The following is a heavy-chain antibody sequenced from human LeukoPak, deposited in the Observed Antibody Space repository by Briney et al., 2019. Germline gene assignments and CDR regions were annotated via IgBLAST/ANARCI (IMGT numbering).Heavy chain of an antibody. CDR1: GFTFDDYA. V-gene: IGHV3-9*03. CDR3: AKGVTSGYSSSWYGQYFDY. CDR2: ISWNSGSI. Sequence: GGSLRLSCAASGFTFDDYAMHWVRQAPGKGMEWVSGISWNSGSIGYADSVKGRFTISRDNAKNSLYLQMNSLRAEDMALYYCAKGVTSGYSSSWYGQYFDYWGQGTLVTVSS. J-gene: IGHJ4*02. D-gene: IGHD6-13*01.